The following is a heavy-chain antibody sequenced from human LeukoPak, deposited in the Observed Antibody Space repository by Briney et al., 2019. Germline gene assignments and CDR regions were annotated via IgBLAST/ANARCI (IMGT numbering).Heavy chain of an antibody. D-gene: IGHD5-18*01. V-gene: IGHV4-39*01. CDR1: SGSITSNSYS. J-gene: IGHJ4*02. CDR3: ARLRGGVQLWGD. Sequence: SETLSLTCTVSSGSITSNSYSWGWIRQPPGKGLHWILTLSHAGTNYYNPSLKSRFTMPVDRPKNQFSLKLTSVTATDTAVYYCARLRGGVQLWGDWGQGTLVTVCS. CDR2: LSHAGTN.